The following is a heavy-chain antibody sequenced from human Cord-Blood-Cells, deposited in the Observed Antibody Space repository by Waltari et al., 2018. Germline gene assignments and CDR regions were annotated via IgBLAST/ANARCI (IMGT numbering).Heavy chain of an antibody. Sequence: QVQLQQWGAGLLKPSETLSLTCAVYGGSFSGYYWSWIRQPPGKGLEWIGEINHSGSTNHNPSLKSRVTISVDTSKNQFSLKLSSVTAADTAVYYCARDLPSGSFDYWGQGTLVTVSS. D-gene: IGHD3-10*01. CDR2: INHSGST. CDR3: ARDLPSGSFDY. V-gene: IGHV4-34*01. CDR1: GGSFSGYY. J-gene: IGHJ4*02.